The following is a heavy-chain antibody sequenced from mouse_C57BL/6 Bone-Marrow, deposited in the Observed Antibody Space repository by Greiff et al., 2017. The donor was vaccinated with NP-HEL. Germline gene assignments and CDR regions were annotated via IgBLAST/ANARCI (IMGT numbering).Heavy chain of an antibody. V-gene: IGHV5-6*01. D-gene: IGHD1-1*01. CDR3: ARHRYYGSRYWYFDV. CDR1: GFTFSSYG. CDR2: ISSGGSYT. J-gene: IGHJ1*03. Sequence: EVKLVESGGDLVKPGGSLKLSCAASGFTFSSYGMSWVRQTPDKRLEWVATISSGGSYTYYPDSVKGRFTISRDNAKNTLYLQMSSLKSEDTAVYYCARHRYYGSRYWYFDVWGTGTTVTVSS.